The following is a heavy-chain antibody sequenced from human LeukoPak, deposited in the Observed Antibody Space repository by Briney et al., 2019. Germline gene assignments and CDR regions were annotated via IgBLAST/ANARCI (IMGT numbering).Heavy chain of an antibody. V-gene: IGHV3-53*01. D-gene: IGHD3-9*01. CDR2: IYSGGSA. Sequence: GGSLRLSCAASGFTVSSNYMSWVRQAPGKGLEWVSVIYSGGSAYYADSVKGRFTISRDNSKNTLYLQMNSLRAEDTAVYYCAREDILTGFDYWGQGTLVTVSS. J-gene: IGHJ4*02. CDR1: GFTVSSNY. CDR3: AREDILTGFDY.